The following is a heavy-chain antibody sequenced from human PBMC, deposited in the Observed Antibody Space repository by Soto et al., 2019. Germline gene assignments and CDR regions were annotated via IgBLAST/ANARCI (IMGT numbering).Heavy chain of an antibody. D-gene: IGHD4-17*01. J-gene: IGHJ4*02. CDR2: FDPEDGET. Sequence: GASLKVSCKVSGYTLTELSMHWVRQAPGQGLEWMGGFDPEDGETIYAQKFQGRVTMTEDTSTDTAYMELSSLRSEDTAVYYCATDLWRADYGDYYFDYWGQGTLVTVSS. CDR3: ATDLWRADYGDYYFDY. CDR1: GYTLTELS. V-gene: IGHV1-24*01.